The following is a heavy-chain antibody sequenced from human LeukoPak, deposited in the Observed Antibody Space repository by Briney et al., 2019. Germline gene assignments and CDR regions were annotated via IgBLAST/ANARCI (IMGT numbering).Heavy chain of an antibody. V-gene: IGHV4-34*01. CDR1: GGSFSGYY. Sequence: SETLSLTCAVYGGSFSGYYWSWIRQPPGKGLEWIGEINHSGSTNYNPSLKSRVTISVDTSKNQFSLKLSSVTAADTAVYYCARGFRLWFGELTNDAFDIWGQGTMVTVSS. CDR3: ARGFRLWFGELTNDAFDI. J-gene: IGHJ3*02. D-gene: IGHD3-10*01. CDR2: INHSGST.